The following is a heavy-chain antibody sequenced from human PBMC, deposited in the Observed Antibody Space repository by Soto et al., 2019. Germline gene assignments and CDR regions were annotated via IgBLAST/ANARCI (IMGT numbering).Heavy chain of an antibody. CDR1: GGSISSYY. V-gene: IGHV4-59*01. J-gene: IGHJ6*02. CDR3: AREYQLQIGPSSYYYGMDV. D-gene: IGHD2-2*01. Sequence: QVQLQESGPGLVKPSETLSVTCTVTGGSISSYYWSWIRQPPGKGLEWIGYIYYGGRTNYNPSLKTRVTISVYTSKNQFSLELSSVTATDTAVYYCAREYQLQIGPSSYYYGMDVWGQGTTVTVSS. CDR2: IYYGGRT.